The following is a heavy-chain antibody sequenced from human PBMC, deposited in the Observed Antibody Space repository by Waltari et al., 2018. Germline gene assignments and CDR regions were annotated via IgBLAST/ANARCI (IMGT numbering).Heavy chain of an antibody. CDR2: IATGGDT. D-gene: IGHD2-2*01. CDR1: GFTFRSYA. J-gene: IGHJ2*01. CDR3: AREGETSPGTWYFDL. Sequence: EVQLVESGGGLVQPGGSLRRSCAASGFTFRSYAMHWVRQVTGKRLEWVSGIATGGDTNYPGSVKGRFTISRENAKNSLYLQMNSLRAEDTAVYYCAREGETSPGTWYFDLWGRGTLVTVSS. V-gene: IGHV3-13*01.